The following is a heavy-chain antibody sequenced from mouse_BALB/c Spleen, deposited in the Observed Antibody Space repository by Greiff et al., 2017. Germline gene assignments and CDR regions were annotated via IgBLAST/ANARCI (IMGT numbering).Heavy chain of an antibody. Sequence: EVQVVESGGGLVKPGGSLKLSCAASGFTFSSYAMSWVRQSPEKRLEWVAEISSGGSYTYYPDTVTGRFTISRDNAKNTQYLEMSSLRSEDTAMYYCTEYAWARGYFDYWGQGTTLTVSS. CDR1: GFTFSSYA. V-gene: IGHV5-9-4*01. CDR2: ISSGGSYT. CDR3: TEYAWARGYFDY. D-gene: IGHD2-10*02. J-gene: IGHJ2*01.